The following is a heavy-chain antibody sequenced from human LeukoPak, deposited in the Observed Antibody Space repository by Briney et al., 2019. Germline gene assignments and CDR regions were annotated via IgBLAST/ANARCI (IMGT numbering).Heavy chain of an antibody. CDR1: GASINTYY. V-gene: IGHV4-59*01. Sequence: SETLSLTCTVSGASINTYYWSWIRQPPGKGLEWIGYIYYSGTTSYNPSLKTRVTISIDTSKNQFSLKLSSVTAADTAVYYCARVVVVPAAMGWFDPWGQGTLVTVSS. J-gene: IGHJ5*02. D-gene: IGHD2-2*01. CDR2: IYYSGTT. CDR3: ARVVVVPAAMGWFDP.